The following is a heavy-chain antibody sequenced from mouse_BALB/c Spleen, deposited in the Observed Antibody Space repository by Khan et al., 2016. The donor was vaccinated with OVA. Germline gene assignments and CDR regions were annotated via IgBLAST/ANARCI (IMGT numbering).Heavy chain of an antibody. CDR3: TRDGNYAHWYFDG. D-gene: IGHD2-1*01. V-gene: IGHV5-6-4*01. CDR1: GFSFSSYT. Sequence: EVELVESGGGLVKPGGSLKLSCAASGFSFSSYTMSWVRQTPEKRLEWVATISSGSTYTYSPDSVKGRFTISRDNAKNTLYLQMSSLRSEDTAIYYCTRDGNYAHWYFDGWGAGTTVTVSS. CDR2: ISSGSTYT. J-gene: IGHJ1*01.